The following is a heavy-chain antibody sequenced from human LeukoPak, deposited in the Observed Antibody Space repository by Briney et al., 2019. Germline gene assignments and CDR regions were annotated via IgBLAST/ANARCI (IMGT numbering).Heavy chain of an antibody. CDR2: ISWNGANT. J-gene: IGHJ3*02. CDR3: AKVGRRYYFDRGDGFDT. Sequence: PGGSLRLSCVASGFSFDEYSMHWVRQGPGKGLEWVSGISWNGANTLYGASVKGRFTISRDNAKNSLYLQMTSLRVEDTAFYYCAKVGRRYYFDRGDGFDTWGQGALVTVSS. V-gene: IGHV3-9*01. CDR1: GFSFDEYS. D-gene: IGHD3-22*01.